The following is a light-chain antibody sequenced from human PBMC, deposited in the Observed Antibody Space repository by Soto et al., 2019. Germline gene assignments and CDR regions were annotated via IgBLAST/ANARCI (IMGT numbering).Light chain of an antibody. J-gene: IGKJ5*01. Sequence: EIVLTQSPGTLSLSPGERATLSCRTSQNINKYLAWYQQKPGQAPRLLIYDASNRATGIPARFSGSGSGTDFTLTIRSLEPEDFAVYYCQQRSNWPITFGQGTRLEIK. CDR2: DAS. CDR1: QNINKY. V-gene: IGKV3-11*01. CDR3: QQRSNWPIT.